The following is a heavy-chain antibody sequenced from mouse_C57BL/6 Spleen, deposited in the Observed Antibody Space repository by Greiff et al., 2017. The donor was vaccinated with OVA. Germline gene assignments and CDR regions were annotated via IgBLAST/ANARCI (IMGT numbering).Heavy chain of an antibody. Sequence: QVQLQQPGAELVKPGASVKLSCKASGYTFTSYWMNWVKQRPGQGLEWIGMIHPNSGSTNYNEKFKSKATLPVDHSSSTAYMQLSSLTSDDTAIYNCTRSSFITTEQGAMGYWGQGTSVTVSS. D-gene: IGHD1-1*01. CDR1: GYTFTSYW. J-gene: IGHJ4*01. CDR2: IHPNSGST. V-gene: IGHV1-64*01. CDR3: TRSSFITTEQGAMGY.